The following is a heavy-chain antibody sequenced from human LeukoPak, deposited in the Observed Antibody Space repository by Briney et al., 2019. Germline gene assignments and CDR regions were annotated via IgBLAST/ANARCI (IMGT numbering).Heavy chain of an antibody. Sequence: SETLSHTCTVSGGSISSSSYYWGWIRQPPGKGLEWIGNIYYRGRTYYNPSLKSRVTISVDTSKNQFSLNLSSVTAADTAVYYCARRGALDFWSGYYAFGRWFDPWGQGTGVTVSS. CDR1: GGSISSSSYY. V-gene: IGHV4-39*01. J-gene: IGHJ5*02. D-gene: IGHD3-3*01. CDR2: IYYRGRT. CDR3: ARRGALDFWSGYYAFGRWFDP.